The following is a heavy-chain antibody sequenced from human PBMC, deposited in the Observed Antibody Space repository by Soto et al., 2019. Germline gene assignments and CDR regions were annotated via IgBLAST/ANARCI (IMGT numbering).Heavy chain of an antibody. Sequence: GGSLRLSCAASGFTFSSYDMHWVRQATGKGLEWVSAIGTAGDTYYPGSVKGRFTISRENAKNSLYLQMNSLRAGDTAVYYCARGLGYSYGTYYFDYWGQGTLVTVSS. J-gene: IGHJ4*02. D-gene: IGHD5-18*01. CDR1: GFTFSSYD. CDR2: IGTAGDT. CDR3: ARGLGYSYGTYYFDY. V-gene: IGHV3-13*01.